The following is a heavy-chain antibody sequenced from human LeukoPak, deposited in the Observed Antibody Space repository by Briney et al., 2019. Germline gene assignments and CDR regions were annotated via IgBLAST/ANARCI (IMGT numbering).Heavy chain of an antibody. CDR1: GFTFSSYG. CDR3: AKDIGGRGDLALFDY. CDR2: IRYDGSNK. V-gene: IGHV3-30*02. D-gene: IGHD3-16*01. Sequence: GGSLRLSCAASGFTFSSYGMHWVRQAPGKGLEWVAFIRYDGSNKYYADSVKGRFTISRDNSKNTLYLQMNSLRAEDTALYYCAKDIGGRGDLALFDYWGQGTLVTVSS. J-gene: IGHJ4*02.